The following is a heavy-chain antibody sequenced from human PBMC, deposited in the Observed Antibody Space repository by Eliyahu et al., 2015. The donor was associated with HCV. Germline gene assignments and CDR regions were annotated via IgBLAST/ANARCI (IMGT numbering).Heavy chain of an antibody. D-gene: IGHD4-11*01. Sequence: EVQLVQSGAEVKQPGESLKISCKGSEDSFSTHWIAWVRQMPGKGLEWMGIIYPGDSDIRYSPSFEGQVTISADTSISTAYLQWSTLKASDTAMYYCARRSDYTYPGELFDIWGQGTMVTVSS. CDR2: IYPGDSDI. V-gene: IGHV5-51*03. CDR3: ARRSDYTYPGELFDI. J-gene: IGHJ3*02. CDR1: EDSFSTHW.